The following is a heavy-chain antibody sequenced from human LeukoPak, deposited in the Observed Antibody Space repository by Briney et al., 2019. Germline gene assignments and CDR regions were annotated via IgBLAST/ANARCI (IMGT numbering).Heavy chain of an antibody. CDR1: GYTFTGNY. D-gene: IGHD1-14*01. Sequence: GASVKVSCKASGYTFTGNYVHWVRQAPRQGLEWMGWIKTDSGDTKYAQNFQGRVTMTSDTSIGTAYMELSSLTSDDTAVYYCSTDNTYHDWGQGTLVTVSS. V-gene: IGHV1-2*02. CDR3: STDNTYHD. CDR2: IKTDSGDT. J-gene: IGHJ4*02.